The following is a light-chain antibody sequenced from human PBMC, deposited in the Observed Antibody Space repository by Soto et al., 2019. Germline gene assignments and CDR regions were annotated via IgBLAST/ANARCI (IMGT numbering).Light chain of an antibody. CDR2: GAS. Sequence: EIVLTHSPDTLALSPWQRATLSCRASVSVRTDLAWYQQKPGQAPRLLIYGASTRAAGVPVTISGSGSGAEFTLTIDSLQSEDFAVYDWQQYHNWPPIPFGQGTRLEIK. V-gene: IGKV3-15*01. CDR1: VSVRTD. J-gene: IGKJ5*01. CDR3: QQYHNWPPIP.